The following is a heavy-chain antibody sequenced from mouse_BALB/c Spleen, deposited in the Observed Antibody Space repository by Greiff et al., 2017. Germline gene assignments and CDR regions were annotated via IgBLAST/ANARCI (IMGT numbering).Heavy chain of an antibody. D-gene: IGHD1-1*01. CDR1: GYTFTDYV. CDR3: ARGGLLYCDY. Sequence: VQLQQSGPELVKPGASVKMSCKASGYTFTDYVISWVKQRTGQGLEWIGEIYPGSGSTYYNEKFKDKATLTADKSSNTAYMQLSSLTSEDSAVYFCARGGLLYCDYWGQGTTLTVSS. CDR2: IYPGSGST. J-gene: IGHJ2*01. V-gene: IGHV1-77*01.